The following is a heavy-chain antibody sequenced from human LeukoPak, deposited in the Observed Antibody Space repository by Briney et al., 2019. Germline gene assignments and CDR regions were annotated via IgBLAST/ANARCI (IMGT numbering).Heavy chain of an antibody. D-gene: IGHD3-22*01. CDR3: ARQRRYYYDSSGYYTSGYYFDY. CDR2: INHSGST. J-gene: IGHJ4*02. CDR1: GGSISSSSYY. V-gene: IGHV4-39*01. Sequence: SETLSLTCSVSGGSISSSSYYWSWIRQPPGKGLEWIGEINHSGSTNYNPSLKSRVTISVDTSKNQFSLKLSSVTAADTAVYYCARQRRYYYDSSGYYTSGYYFDYWGQGTLVTVSS.